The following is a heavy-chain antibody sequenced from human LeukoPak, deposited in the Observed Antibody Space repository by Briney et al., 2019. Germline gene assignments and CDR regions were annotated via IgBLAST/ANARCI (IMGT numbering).Heavy chain of an antibody. CDR2: ISGSGGST. CDR3: AKDLRRDSRSQRYFQH. J-gene: IGHJ1*01. Sequence: GGSLRLSCAASGFTFSSYAVSWVRQAPGKGLEWVSAISGSGGSTYYADSVKGRFTISRDNSKNTLYLQMNSLRAEDTAVYYCAKDLRRDSRSQRYFQHWGQGTLVTVSS. V-gene: IGHV3-23*01. CDR1: GFTFSSYA. D-gene: IGHD3-22*01.